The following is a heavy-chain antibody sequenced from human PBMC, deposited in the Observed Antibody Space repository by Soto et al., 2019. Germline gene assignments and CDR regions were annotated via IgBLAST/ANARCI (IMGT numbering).Heavy chain of an antibody. V-gene: IGHV3-23*01. D-gene: IGHD3-22*01. Sequence: GGSLRISCASSGFTFSSYAMSWVRQAPGKGRVWVSAICGSGGSTYYAESGKGRFTITRDNSKNTLYLQMNSLRPEDTAVQYCAKDPPSIIVLVPALVYWGQGTLVTV. CDR1: GFTFSSYA. CDR3: AKDPPSIIVLVPALVY. CDR2: ICGSGGST. J-gene: IGHJ4*02.